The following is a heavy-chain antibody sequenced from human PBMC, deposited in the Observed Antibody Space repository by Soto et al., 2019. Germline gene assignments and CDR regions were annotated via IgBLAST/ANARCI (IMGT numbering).Heavy chain of an antibody. CDR2: ISYDGSNK. Sequence: QVQLVESGGGVVQPGRSLRLSCAASGFTFSSYAMHWVRQAPGKGLEWVAVISYDGSNKYYADSVKGRFTISRDNSKSTLYQQMNSLRAEHTAVYYCARGEDVVRFLEWLLPYFYYGMDVWGQGTTVTVS. CDR1: GFTFSSYA. J-gene: IGHJ6*02. D-gene: IGHD3-3*01. CDR3: ARGEDVVRFLEWLLPYFYYGMDV. V-gene: IGHV3-30-3*01.